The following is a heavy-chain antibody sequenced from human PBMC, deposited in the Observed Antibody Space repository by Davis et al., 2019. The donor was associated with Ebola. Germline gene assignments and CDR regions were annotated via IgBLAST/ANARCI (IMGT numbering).Heavy chain of an antibody. CDR1: GFTFSDYG. J-gene: IGHJ4*02. Sequence: GGSLRLSCAASGFTFSDYGMHWVRQAPGKGLEWVTFIRYDGSNKYYADSVKGRFTISRDNSKNTLYLQMNSLRPEDTAVYYCAKADDYTNVLFESWGQGTLVTVSS. CDR3: AKADDYTNVLFES. V-gene: IGHV3-30*02. CDR2: IRYDGSNK. D-gene: IGHD4-11*01.